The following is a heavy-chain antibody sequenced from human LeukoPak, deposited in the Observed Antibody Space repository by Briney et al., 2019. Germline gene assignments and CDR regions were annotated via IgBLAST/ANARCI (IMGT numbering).Heavy chain of an antibody. Sequence: SETLSLTCTVSGGSISSGDYYWRWIRQPPGKGLEWIGYIYYSGSTYYNPSLKSRVTISVDTSKNQFSLKLSSVTAADTAVYYCARDRGATVTSSTYYFDYWGQGTLVTVSS. D-gene: IGHD4-17*01. CDR2: IYYSGST. CDR1: GGSISSGDYY. CDR3: ARDRGATVTSSTYYFDY. V-gene: IGHV4-30-4*01. J-gene: IGHJ4*02.